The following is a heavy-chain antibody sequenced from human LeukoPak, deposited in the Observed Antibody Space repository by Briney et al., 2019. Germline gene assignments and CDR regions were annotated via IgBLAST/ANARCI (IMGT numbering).Heavy chain of an antibody. Sequence: SETLSLNCSVSGGSISSSNYYWGCIRQSTGKGLEWIGSIHYSGSSYYNPSLKSRVTISVDTPKNQLSLKLSSVTAADTSVYFCIVIVPDDVFDIWGKGTMVTVSS. CDR3: IVIVPDDVFDI. CDR1: GGSISSSNYY. D-gene: IGHD3-22*01. CDR2: IHYSGSS. V-gene: IGHV4-39*01. J-gene: IGHJ3*02.